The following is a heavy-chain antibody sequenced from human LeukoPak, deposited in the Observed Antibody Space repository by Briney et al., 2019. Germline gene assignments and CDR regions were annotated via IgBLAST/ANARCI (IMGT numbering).Heavy chain of an antibody. CDR3: ARAGPYYDSGGYYENFDY. D-gene: IGHD3-22*01. V-gene: IGHV5-51*01. J-gene: IGHJ4*02. CDR1: GYSFTNYW. CDR2: IYPGDSDT. Sequence: GESLQISCKGSGYSFTNYWIGWVRQMPGKGLEWMGIIYPGDSDTRYSPSFQGQGTISADKSISTAYLHWSSLKASDTAMYYCARAGPYYDSGGYYENFDYWGQGTLVTVSS.